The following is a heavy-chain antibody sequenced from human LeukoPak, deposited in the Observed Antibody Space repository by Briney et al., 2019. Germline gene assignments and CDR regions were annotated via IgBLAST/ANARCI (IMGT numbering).Heavy chain of an antibody. J-gene: IGHJ4*02. Sequence: SQTLSLTCAVSGGSISSGGYSWSWIRQPPGKGLEWIGYIYHSGSTYYNPSLKSRVTISVDRSKNQFSLKLSSVTAADTAVYYCARHPEYYDSSGYNDYWGQGTLVTVSS. CDR2: IYHSGST. CDR1: GGSISSGGYS. CDR3: ARHPEYYDSSGYNDY. V-gene: IGHV4-30-2*01. D-gene: IGHD3-22*01.